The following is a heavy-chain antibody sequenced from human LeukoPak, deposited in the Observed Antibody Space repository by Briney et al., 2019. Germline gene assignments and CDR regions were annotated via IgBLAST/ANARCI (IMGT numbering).Heavy chain of an antibody. D-gene: IGHD1-1*01. CDR1: GFTVSHHG. CDR2: IRNDGSNH. J-gene: IGHJ4*02. Sequence: GGSLRLSCAASGFTVSHHGMHWVRQAPGKGLEWVAFIRNDGSNHYYADSVKGRFTISRDNSKNNVYLQMYSLRVEDTSIYYCVRDYNWGFDYWGQGTEVTVSS. CDR3: VRDYNWGFDY. V-gene: IGHV3-30*02.